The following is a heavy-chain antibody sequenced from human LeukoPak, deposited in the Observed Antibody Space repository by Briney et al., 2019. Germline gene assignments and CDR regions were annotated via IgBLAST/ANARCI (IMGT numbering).Heavy chain of an antibody. V-gene: IGHV4-39*01. CDR1: GGSISSSSYY. J-gene: IGHJ4*02. CDR3: ARHARRWLPFDY. CDR2: IYYSGST. D-gene: IGHD5-12*01. Sequence: SETLSLTCTVSGGSISSSSYYWGWIRQPPGKGLEWIGSIYYSGSTYYNPSLKSRVTISVDTSKNQFSLKLSSVTTADTAVYYCARHARRWLPFDYWGQGTLVTVSS.